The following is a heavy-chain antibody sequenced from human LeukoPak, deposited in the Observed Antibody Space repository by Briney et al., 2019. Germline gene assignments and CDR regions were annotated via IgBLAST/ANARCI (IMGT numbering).Heavy chain of an antibody. Sequence: GASVKVSCKASGGTFSSYAISWVRQAPRQGLEWMGWINPNSGDTNFAQNFQGRVTMTRDTSISTVYMELSRLRSDDTAVFYCARGYYDSSDFEYFQHWGQGTLVTVSS. CDR3: ARGYYDSSDFEYFQH. V-gene: IGHV1-2*02. J-gene: IGHJ1*01. CDR2: INPNSGDT. CDR1: GGTFSSYA. D-gene: IGHD3-22*01.